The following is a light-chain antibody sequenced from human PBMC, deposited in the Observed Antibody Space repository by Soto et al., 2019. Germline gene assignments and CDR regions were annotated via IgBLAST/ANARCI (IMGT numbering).Light chain of an antibody. V-gene: IGKV3D-15*01. J-gene: IGKJ1*01. CDR3: QQYNNSPT. Sequence: EIVMTQSPATLSVSPGERATLSCRASQSVSSNLAWYKQEPGQAPRLLIYGASTRATGIPARFSGSGSGTEFTLTIRSLKSEDFAVYYCQQYNNSPTFGQGTKVDIK. CDR1: QSVSSN. CDR2: GAS.